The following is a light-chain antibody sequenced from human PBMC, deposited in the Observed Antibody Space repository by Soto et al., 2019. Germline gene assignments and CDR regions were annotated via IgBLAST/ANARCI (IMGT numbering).Light chain of an antibody. CDR3: SSYATTGTLVL. V-gene: IGLV2-14*01. CDR2: EVS. J-gene: IGLJ2*01. CDR1: SSDVGGYNY. Sequence: QSALTQPASVSGSPGQSITISCTGTSSDVGGYNYVSWYQQHPGKAPKLMIYEVSNRPSGVSNRFSGSKSGNMASLTISGLQAEDEADYFCSSYATTGTLVLFGGGTKLTVL.